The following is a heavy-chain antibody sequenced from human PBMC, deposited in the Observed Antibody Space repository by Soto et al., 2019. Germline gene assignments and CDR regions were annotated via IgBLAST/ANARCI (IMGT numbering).Heavy chain of an antibody. CDR2: IYWDDDK. CDR1: GFSLSTSGVG. D-gene: IGHD6-19*01. V-gene: IGHV2-70*01. J-gene: IGHJ4*02. Sequence: SGPTLVNPTQTLTLTCTFSGFSLSTSGVGVGWIRQPPGKALEWLALIYWDDDKYYSTSLKTRLTISKDTSKNQVVLTMTNMDPVDTATYYCARLLAVAGNWGFDYWGQGTLVTVSS. CDR3: ARLLAVAGNWGFDY.